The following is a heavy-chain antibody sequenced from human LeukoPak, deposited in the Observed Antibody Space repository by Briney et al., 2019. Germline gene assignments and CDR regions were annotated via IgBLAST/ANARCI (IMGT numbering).Heavy chain of an antibody. J-gene: IGHJ4*02. CDR1: GGSISSYY. CDR3: ARHSVGIRTYYFDY. D-gene: IGHD7-27*01. Sequence: SETLFLTCTVSGGSISSYYWSWIRQPPGKGLEWIGYIYTSGSTNYNPSLKSRVTISVDTSKNQFSLKLSSVTAADTAVYYCARHSVGIRTYYFDYWGQGTLVTVSS. V-gene: IGHV4-4*09. CDR2: IYTSGST.